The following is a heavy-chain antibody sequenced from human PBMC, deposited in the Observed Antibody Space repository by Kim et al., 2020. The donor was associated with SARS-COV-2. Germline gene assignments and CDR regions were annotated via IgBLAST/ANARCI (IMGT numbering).Heavy chain of an antibody. D-gene: IGHD6-25*01. CDR3: VSSAATALFWYFDL. CDR1: GFTFSDHY. Sequence: GGSLRLSCAASGFTFSDHYMDWVRQAPGKGLECVGRIRNKANYYTTEYAASVNGRFNISRDESKESVFLQMNSLKTEHTAMYYCVSSAATALFWYFDLWGRGTPVTVSS. V-gene: IGHV3-72*01. CDR2: IRNKANYYTT. J-gene: IGHJ2*01.